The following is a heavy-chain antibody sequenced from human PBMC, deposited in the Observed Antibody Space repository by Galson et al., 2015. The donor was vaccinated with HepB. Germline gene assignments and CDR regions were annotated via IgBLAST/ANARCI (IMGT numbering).Heavy chain of an antibody. Sequence: SVKVSCKASGYTFTSYGISWVRQAPGQGLEWMGWISAYNGNTNYAQKLQGRVTMTTDTSTSTAYMELRSLRSDDTAVYYCAGDYGDYAWARGFDPWGQGTLVTVSS. CDR1: GYTFTSYG. CDR3: AGDYGDYAWARGFDP. D-gene: IGHD4-17*01. J-gene: IGHJ5*02. V-gene: IGHV1-18*01. CDR2: ISAYNGNT.